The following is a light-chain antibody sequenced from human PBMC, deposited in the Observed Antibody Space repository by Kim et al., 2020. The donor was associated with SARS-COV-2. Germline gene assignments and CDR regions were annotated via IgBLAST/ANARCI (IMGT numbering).Light chain of an antibody. CDR2: ANR. J-gene: IGLJ1*01. V-gene: IGLV1-40*01. CDR3: QSYDSRLTGPV. CDR1: GSNIRANYD. Sequence: QSSPMAGTVNGSNIRANYDVHWYHQLPGTAPKLLIYANRNRPSGVPDRFSGSTSGTSASLAITGLQADDEGDFYCQSYDSRLTGPVFGTGTKVTVL.